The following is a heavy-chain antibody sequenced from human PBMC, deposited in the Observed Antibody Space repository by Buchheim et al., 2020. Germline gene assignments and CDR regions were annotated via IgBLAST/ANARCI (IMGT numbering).Heavy chain of an antibody. CDR3: AHSPAELYYYDSSGYYNGNWFDP. D-gene: IGHD3-22*01. Sequence: QITLKESGPTLVKPTQTLTLTCTFSGFSLSTSGVGVGWIRQPPGKALEWLALIYWDDDKRYSPSLKSRLTITKDTSQNQVVLTMTNMNPGDTATYYCAHSPAELYYYDSSGYYNGNWFDPWGQGTL. CDR2: IYWDDDK. J-gene: IGHJ5*02. V-gene: IGHV2-5*02. CDR1: GFSLSTSGVG.